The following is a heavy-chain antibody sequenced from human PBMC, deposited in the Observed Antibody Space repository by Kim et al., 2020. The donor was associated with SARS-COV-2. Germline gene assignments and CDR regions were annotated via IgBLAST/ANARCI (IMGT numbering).Heavy chain of an antibody. J-gene: IGHJ4*02. CDR2: INHSGST. CDR1: GGSFSGYY. V-gene: IGHV4-34*01. Sequence: SETLSLTCAVYGGSFSGYYWSWIRQPPGKGLEWIGEINHSGSTNYNPSLKSRVTISVDTSKNQFSLKLSSVTAADTAAYYCSRRSKVVTATDYWGQGTLV. CDR3: SRRSKVVTATDY. D-gene: IGHD2-21*02.